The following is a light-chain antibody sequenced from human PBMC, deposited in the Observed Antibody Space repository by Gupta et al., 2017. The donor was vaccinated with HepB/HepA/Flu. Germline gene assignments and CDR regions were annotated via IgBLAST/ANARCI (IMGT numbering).Light chain of an antibody. CDR3: MQYTYWRLT. Sequence: DVVLTQSPLTLSVTLGQPASISCTSSQSLVNTDGNTYFDWFHEAPGQSPRRLIYKVTNRDPGVPNIFSGGCSGTYSTLKISRVDAEVLGFYCCMQYTYWRLTFGQGTKVDIK. J-gene: IGKJ2*01. CDR1: QSLVNTDGNTY. V-gene: IGKV2-30*01. CDR2: KVT.